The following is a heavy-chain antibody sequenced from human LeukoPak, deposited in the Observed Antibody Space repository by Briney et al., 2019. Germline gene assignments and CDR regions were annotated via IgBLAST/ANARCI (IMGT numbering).Heavy chain of an antibody. V-gene: IGHV3-53*01. CDR1: GFTVSSNY. CDR3: ARRGPGYSSSWSYSTYGMDV. Sequence: GGSLRLSCAASGFTVSSNYMSWVRQAPGKGLEWVSVIYSGGSTYYADSVKGRFTISRDNSKNTLYLQMNSLRAEDTAVYYCARRGPGYSSSWSYSTYGMDVWGQGTTVTVSS. CDR2: IYSGGST. D-gene: IGHD6-13*01. J-gene: IGHJ6*02.